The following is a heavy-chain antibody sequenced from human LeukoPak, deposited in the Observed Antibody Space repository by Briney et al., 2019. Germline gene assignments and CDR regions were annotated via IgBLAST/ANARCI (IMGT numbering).Heavy chain of an antibody. D-gene: IGHD3-3*01. Sequence: PSETLSLTCTVSGGSISSYYWSWIRQPAGKGLEWIGRIYTSGSTNYNPSLRSRVTMSVDTSKNQFSLKLSSVTAADTAVYYGARGLAYYDFWSGYYTGIRWFDPWGQGTLVTVSS. J-gene: IGHJ5*02. CDR2: IYTSGST. CDR3: ARGLAYYDFWSGYYTGIRWFDP. V-gene: IGHV4-4*07. CDR1: GGSISSYY.